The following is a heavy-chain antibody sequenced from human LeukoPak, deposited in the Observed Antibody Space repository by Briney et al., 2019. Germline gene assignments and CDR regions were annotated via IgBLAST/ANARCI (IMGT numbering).Heavy chain of an antibody. CDR1: GYTFTGYY. CDR3: ARGSGTYDFDY. D-gene: IGHD1-26*01. CDR2: INPNSGGT. V-gene: IGHV1-2*02. Sequence: ASVKVSCKASGYTFTGYYMHWVRHGPRRRLEWMGWINPNSGGTNYAQKFQGRITMTRDTSISTAYMELSRLRSDDTAVYYCARGSGTYDFDYWGQGILVTVSS. J-gene: IGHJ4*02.